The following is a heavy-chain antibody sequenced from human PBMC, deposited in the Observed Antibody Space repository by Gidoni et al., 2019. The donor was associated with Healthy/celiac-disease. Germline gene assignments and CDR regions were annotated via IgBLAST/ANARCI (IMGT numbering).Heavy chain of an antibody. CDR3: AKDGGDCSGGSCPVDY. J-gene: IGHJ4*02. Sequence: QVQLVESGGGVVQPGRSLRLSCAASGFTFRSYGMPWVRQDPGKGLEWVAVISYDGSNKYYADSVKGRFTISRDNSKNTLYLQMNSLRAEDTAVYYCAKDGGDCSGGSCPVDYWGQGTLVTVSS. CDR1: GFTFRSYG. D-gene: IGHD2-15*01. V-gene: IGHV3-30*18. CDR2: ISYDGSNK.